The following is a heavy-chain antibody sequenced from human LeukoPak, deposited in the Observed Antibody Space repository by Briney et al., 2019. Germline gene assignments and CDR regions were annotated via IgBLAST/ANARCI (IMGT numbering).Heavy chain of an antibody. Sequence: PGGSLRLSCAAPGFTFSSYWMHWVRQAPGKGLVWVSRIDSNGRTINYADSVKGRFTISRDNANSMLYLQMNSLRAEDSAVYYCAKDFVGPDDYWGQGTLVTVSS. D-gene: IGHD2-15*01. CDR1: GFTFSSYW. CDR3: AKDFVGPDDY. J-gene: IGHJ4*02. V-gene: IGHV3-74*01. CDR2: IDSNGRTI.